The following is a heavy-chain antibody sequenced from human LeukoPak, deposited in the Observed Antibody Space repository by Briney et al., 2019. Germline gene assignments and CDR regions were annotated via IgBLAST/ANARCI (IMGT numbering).Heavy chain of an antibody. Sequence: PGGSLRLSCAASGFTFSSYALSWVRRAPGKGLEWVSAISGSGGRTYYADSVKGRFTISRDNSKDTLYLQMNSLRAEDTAVYYCAKETYYGGYDYWGQGTLVTVSS. CDR1: GFTFSSYA. CDR2: ISGSGGRT. D-gene: IGHD4-17*01. CDR3: AKETYYGGYDY. J-gene: IGHJ4*02. V-gene: IGHV3-23*01.